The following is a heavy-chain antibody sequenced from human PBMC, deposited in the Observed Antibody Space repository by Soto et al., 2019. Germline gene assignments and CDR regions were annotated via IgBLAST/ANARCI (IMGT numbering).Heavy chain of an antibody. V-gene: IGHV1-18*01. CDR1: GYTFTSYG. CDR3: ARDEYCGGDCYSPKHFDY. D-gene: IGHD2-21*02. Sequence: GASVKVSCKASGYTFTSYGISWVRQAPGQGLEWMGWISAYNGNTNYAQKLQGRVTMTTDTSTSTAYMELRSLRSDDTAVYYCARDEYCGGDCYSPKHFDYWGQGTLVTVSS. J-gene: IGHJ4*02. CDR2: ISAYNGNT.